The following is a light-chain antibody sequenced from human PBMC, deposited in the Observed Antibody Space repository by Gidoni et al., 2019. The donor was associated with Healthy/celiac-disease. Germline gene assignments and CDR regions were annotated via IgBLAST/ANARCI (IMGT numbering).Light chain of an antibody. CDR2: AAS. V-gene: IGKV1-27*01. J-gene: IGKJ1*01. CDR3: QKYNSAPPWT. CDR1: QGISNY. Sequence: IQMTQSPSPLSASVGDRVTITCPASQGISNYIAWYQQKPGKVPKLLIYAASTLQSGVPSRFSGSGSGTDFTLTISSLQPENVATYYCQKYNSAPPWTFGQGTKVEIK.